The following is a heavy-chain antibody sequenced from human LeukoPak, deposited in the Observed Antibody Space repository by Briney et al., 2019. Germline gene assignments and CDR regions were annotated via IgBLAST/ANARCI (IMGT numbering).Heavy chain of an antibody. J-gene: IGHJ3*01. Sequence: RGSLRLSCAASRLTVSNTSMTWVRQAPGKGLEWVSDILDDGRIYYADSVKGRFTISRDHSQNKVNLQMDNLRAEDAAIYYCGSYRRAYDVWGQGTVVTVAS. CDR2: ILDDGRI. D-gene: IGHD1-26*01. CDR1: RLTVSNTS. V-gene: IGHV3-53*01. CDR3: GSYRRAYDV.